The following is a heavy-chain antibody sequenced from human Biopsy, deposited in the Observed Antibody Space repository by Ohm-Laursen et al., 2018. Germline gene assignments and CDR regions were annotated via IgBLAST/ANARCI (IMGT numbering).Heavy chain of an antibody. J-gene: IGHJ5*02. CDR3: ARHPTGFWFDP. CDR2: IFYSGII. CDR1: GGSVSGNTNY. Sequence: SETLSLTCSVSGGSVSGNTNYWAWIRQPPGKGLEWIGSIFYSGIIYYNPSLKSRVSISVDTSKNQFSLNLNSVTAADTAVYYCARHPTGFWFDPWGQGTLVIVSS. V-gene: IGHV4-39*01.